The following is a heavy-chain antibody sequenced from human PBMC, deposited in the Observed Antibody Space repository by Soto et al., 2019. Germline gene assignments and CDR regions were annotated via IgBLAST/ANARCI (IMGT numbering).Heavy chain of an antibody. CDR2: ISYDGSNK. D-gene: IGHD6-13*01. CDR1: GFTFSSYG. CDR3: AKDMSSSWLNPTFDY. V-gene: IGHV3-30*18. J-gene: IGHJ4*02. Sequence: GGSLRLSCAASGFTFSSYGMHWVRQAPGKGLEWVAVISYDGSNKYYADSVKGRFTISRDNSKNTLYLQMNSLRAEDTAVYYCAKDMSSSWLNPTFDYWGQGTLVTVSS.